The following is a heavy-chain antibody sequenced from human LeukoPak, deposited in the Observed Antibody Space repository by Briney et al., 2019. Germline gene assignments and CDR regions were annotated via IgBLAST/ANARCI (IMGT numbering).Heavy chain of an antibody. CDR1: GGSFSGYY. J-gene: IGHJ3*02. Sequence: SETLSLTCAVYGGSFSGYYWSWIRRPPGKGLEWIGEINHSGSTNYNPSLKSRVTISVDTSKNQFSLKLSSVTAADTAVYYCARVLVTYYYDSSGYYFDAFDIWGQGTMVTVSS. D-gene: IGHD3-22*01. CDR2: INHSGST. V-gene: IGHV4-34*01. CDR3: ARVLVTYYYDSSGYYFDAFDI.